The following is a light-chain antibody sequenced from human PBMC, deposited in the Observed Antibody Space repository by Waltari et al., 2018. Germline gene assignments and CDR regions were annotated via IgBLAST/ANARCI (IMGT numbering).Light chain of an antibody. CDR3: AAWDDSLSGFYV. CDR1: TSHIGSNY. V-gene: IGLV1-47*01. CDR2: RNN. Sequence: QSVLAQPPSASGTPGQRVPISCSGSTSHIGSNYVYWYQQLPGTAPKLLIYRNNERPSGVPDRFSGSKSGTSASLAISGLRSEDEADYYCAAWDDSLSGFYVFGTGTKVTVL. J-gene: IGLJ1*01.